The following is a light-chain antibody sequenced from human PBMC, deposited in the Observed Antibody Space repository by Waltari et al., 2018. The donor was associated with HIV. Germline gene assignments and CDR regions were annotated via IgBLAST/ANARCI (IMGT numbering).Light chain of an antibody. CDR2: KDS. CDR1: ALPTQY. Sequence: SYELTQPPSVSVSPGQTARITCSGDALPTQYAYWYQQKPGQSPVLVIYKDSARPSGLPERFSGSSSGTTVTLTISGVQAEDEADYYCQSADSSGTYVFGTGTKVTVL. V-gene: IGLV3-25*03. J-gene: IGLJ1*01. CDR3: QSADSSGTYV.